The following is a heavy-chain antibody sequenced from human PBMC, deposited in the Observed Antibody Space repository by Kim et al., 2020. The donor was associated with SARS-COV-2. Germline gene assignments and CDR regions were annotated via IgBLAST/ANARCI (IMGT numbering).Heavy chain of an antibody. D-gene: IGHD2-2*01. Sequence: GGSLRLSCAASGFTFSSYSMNWVRQAPGKGLEWVSYISSSSSTIYYADSVKGRFTISRDNAKNSLYLQMNSLRDEDTAVYYCASELGYCSSNSCYLAVTTRLRPDYWGQGTLVTVSS. J-gene: IGHJ4*02. CDR3: ASELGYCSSNSCYLAVTTRLRPDY. CDR1: GFTFSSYS. CDR2: ISSSSSTI. V-gene: IGHV3-48*02.